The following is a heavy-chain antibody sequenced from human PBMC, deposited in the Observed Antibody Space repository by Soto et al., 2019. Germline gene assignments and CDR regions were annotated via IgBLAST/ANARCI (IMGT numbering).Heavy chain of an antibody. Sequence: EVQLVESGGGLVQPGGSLKLSCAASGFTFSGSAMHWVRQASGKGLEWVGRIRSKANSYATAYAASVKGRFTISRDDSKNTAYLQMNSLKTEDTAVYYCTTLRGYSYGSPGYWGQGTLVTVSS. CDR3: TTLRGYSYGSPGY. V-gene: IGHV3-73*02. J-gene: IGHJ4*02. CDR2: IRSKANSYAT. D-gene: IGHD5-18*01. CDR1: GFTFSGSA.